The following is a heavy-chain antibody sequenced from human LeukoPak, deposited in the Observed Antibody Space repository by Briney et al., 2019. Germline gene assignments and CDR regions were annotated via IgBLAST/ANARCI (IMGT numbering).Heavy chain of an antibody. J-gene: IGHJ5*02. D-gene: IGHD4-17*01. CDR2: IMPLFGTA. CDR1: GGTFNNSA. CDR3: ARDVHGDYGSGWFDP. Sequence: ASVKVSCKTSGGTFNNSAISWVRQAPGQGLEWLGGIMPLFGTAGYAQKFQGRVTITKDESTRTVYLELTSLTSDDTAVYYCARDVHGDYGSGWFDPWAREPSSPSPQ. V-gene: IGHV1-69*05.